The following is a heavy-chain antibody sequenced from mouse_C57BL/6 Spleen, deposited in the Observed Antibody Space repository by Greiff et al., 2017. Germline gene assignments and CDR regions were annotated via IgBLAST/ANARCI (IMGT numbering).Heavy chain of an antibody. CDR1: GFTFTSYW. Sequence: QVQLQEPGAELVRPGSSVKLSCTASGFTFTSYWMDWVKQRPGQGLEWIGNIYPSDSETHYNQKFKDKATLTVDKSSSTAYMQLSSLTSEDSAVYYCARGSYWGQGTTLTVSS. J-gene: IGHJ2*01. CDR2: IYPSDSET. CDR3: ARGSY. V-gene: IGHV1-61*01.